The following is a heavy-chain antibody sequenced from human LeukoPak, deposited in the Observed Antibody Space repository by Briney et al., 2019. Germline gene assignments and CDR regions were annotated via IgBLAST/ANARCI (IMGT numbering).Heavy chain of an antibody. D-gene: IGHD3-22*01. CDR1: GYTFTSYG. J-gene: IGHJ3*02. Sequence: GASVKVSCKASGYTFTSYGISWVRQAPGQGLEWMGWISAYNGNTNYAQKLQGRVTMTTDTSTSTAYMELRSLRSDDTAVYYCARDIFTVYYYDSSGPNHGAFDIWGQGTMVTVSS. V-gene: IGHV1-18*01. CDR3: ARDIFTVYYYDSSGPNHGAFDI. CDR2: ISAYNGNT.